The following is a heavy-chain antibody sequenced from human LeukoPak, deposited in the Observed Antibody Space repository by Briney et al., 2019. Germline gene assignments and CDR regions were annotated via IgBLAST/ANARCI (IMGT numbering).Heavy chain of an antibody. CDR3: AKDLAARLYYYGMDV. V-gene: IGHV3-9*01. J-gene: IGHJ6*02. Sequence: GRSLRLSCAASGFTFDDYAMHWVRQAPGKGLEWVSGISWNRGSIGYADSVKGRFTISRDNAKNSLYLQMNSLRAEDTALYYCAKDLAARLYYYGMDVWGQGTTVTVSS. CDR1: GFTFDDYA. CDR2: ISWNRGSI. D-gene: IGHD2-15*01.